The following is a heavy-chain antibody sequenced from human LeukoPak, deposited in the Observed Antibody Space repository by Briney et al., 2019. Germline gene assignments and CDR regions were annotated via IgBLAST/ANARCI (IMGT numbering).Heavy chain of an antibody. CDR1: GFTFSSYG. V-gene: IGHV3-30*02. CDR2: IRFDGSNE. D-gene: IGHD1-1*01. J-gene: IGHJ4*02. CDR3: ARTDTTGKGYFDY. Sequence: GGSLRLSCVASGFTFSSYGMHWVRQAPGKGLEWVALIRFDGSNEYYAESVKGRFTISRDNSKNTLYLQMNSLRGEDTAVYYCARTDTTGKGYFDYWGQGALVTVSS.